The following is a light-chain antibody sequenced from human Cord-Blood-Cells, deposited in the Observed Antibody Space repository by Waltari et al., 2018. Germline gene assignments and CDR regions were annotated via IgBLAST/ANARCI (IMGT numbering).Light chain of an antibody. V-gene: IGKV1-8*01. J-gene: IGKJ1*01. CDR3: QQYYSYPWT. CDR2: AAS. CDR1: QGISSY. Sequence: RMTQSPSTLYASTGDRVPNTSLASQGISSYLAWYQQKPGKAPKLLIYAASTFQSGVPSRFSGSGSGTDFTLTISCLQSEDFATYSCQQYYSYPWTFGQGTKVEIK.